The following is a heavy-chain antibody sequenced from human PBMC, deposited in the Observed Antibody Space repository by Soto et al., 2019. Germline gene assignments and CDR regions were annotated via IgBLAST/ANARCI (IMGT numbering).Heavy chain of an antibody. D-gene: IGHD3-16*02. CDR2: IKQDGSEK. Sequence: PGGSVRLSCAASGFTFSSYWMSWVRQAPGKGLEWVANIKQDGSEKYYVDSVKGRFTISRDNAKNSLYLQMNRLRAEDTAVYYCARGVITFGGVIVPDYYFDYWGQGTLVTVSS. CDR3: ARGVITFGGVIVPDYYFDY. CDR1: GFTFSSYW. V-gene: IGHV3-7*01. J-gene: IGHJ4*02.